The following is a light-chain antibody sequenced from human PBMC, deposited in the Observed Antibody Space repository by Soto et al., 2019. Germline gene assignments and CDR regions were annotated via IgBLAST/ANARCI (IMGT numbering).Light chain of an antibody. CDR3: QQYGSSPGT. CDR2: GAS. J-gene: IGKJ1*01. V-gene: IGKV3-20*01. Sequence: EDMWKPSPGIPSLPPGERATLSCRVSQSVSSNYLSWHQQKPGQAPSLLIYGASSRATGIPDMFSGSGAGADFTLTSSRLEPEYVAVYYWQQYGSSPGTVGQGTKLEIK. CDR1: QSVSSNY.